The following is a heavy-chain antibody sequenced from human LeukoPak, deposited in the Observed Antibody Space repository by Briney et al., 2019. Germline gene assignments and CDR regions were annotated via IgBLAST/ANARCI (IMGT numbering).Heavy chain of an antibody. D-gene: IGHD3-3*01. CDR2: ISSSSSTI. CDR3: ARTYDFGRGPPGDAFDN. V-gene: IGHV3-48*04. J-gene: IGHJ3*02. CDR1: GFTFSSYG. Sequence: GGSLRLSCAASGFTFSSYGMNWVGQAPGKGLEWVSYISSSSSTIYYADSVKGRFTISRDNAKNSLYLQMNSLRAEDTAVYYCARTYDFGRGPPGDAFDNWGPGIWVIVSA.